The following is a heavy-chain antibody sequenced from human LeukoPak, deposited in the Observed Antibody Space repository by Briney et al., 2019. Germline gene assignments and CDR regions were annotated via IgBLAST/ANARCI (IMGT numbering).Heavy chain of an antibody. V-gene: IGHV1-18*01. Sequence: GASVKVSCKASGYTFTSYGISWVRQAPGQGLEWMGWISAYNGNTNYAQKLQGRVTMTTDTSTSTAYMELRSLRSDDTAVCYCARSPRFLEWFVFDYWGQGTLVTVSS. CDR2: ISAYNGNT. CDR1: GYTFTSYG. D-gene: IGHD3-3*01. CDR3: ARSPRFLEWFVFDY. J-gene: IGHJ4*02.